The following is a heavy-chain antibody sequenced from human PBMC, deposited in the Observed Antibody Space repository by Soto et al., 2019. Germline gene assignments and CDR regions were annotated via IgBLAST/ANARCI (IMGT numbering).Heavy chain of an antibody. CDR3: ARTPREPPRPLWFGEFSPYYFDY. CDR2: IYYSGST. V-gene: IGHV4-59*01. CDR1: GGSISSYY. J-gene: IGHJ4*02. Sequence: KPSETLSLTCTVSGGSISSYYWSWIRQPPGKGLEWIGYIYYSGSTNYNPSLKSRVTISVDTSKNQFSLKLSSVTAADTAVYYCARTPREPPRPLWFGEFSPYYFDYWGQGTLVTVSS. D-gene: IGHD3-10*01.